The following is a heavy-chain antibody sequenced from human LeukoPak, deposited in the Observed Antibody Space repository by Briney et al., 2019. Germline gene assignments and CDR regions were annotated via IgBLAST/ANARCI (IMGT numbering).Heavy chain of an antibody. CDR3: ARDFGSGVFDP. V-gene: IGHV1-69*05. Sequence: ASVKVSCKASGDSFGTYGITWVRQALGQGLEWMGGFNPIFGSAQYAQKFQGRVTITMDVSARTVYMELSSLRSEDTTIYYCARDFGSGVFDPWGQGTLATVSS. CDR1: GDSFGTYG. D-gene: IGHD3-10*01. CDR2: FNPIFGSA. J-gene: IGHJ5*02.